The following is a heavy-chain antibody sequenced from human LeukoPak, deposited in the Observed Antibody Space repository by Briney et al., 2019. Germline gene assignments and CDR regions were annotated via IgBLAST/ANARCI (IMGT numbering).Heavy chain of an antibody. CDR2: ISSSSSTI. Sequence: GGSLRLSCAASGFTFSSYSMNWVRQAPGKGLEWVSYISSSSSTIYYADSVKGRFTISRDNAKNSLYLQMNSLKTEDTAVYYCTTEVPPTIFGVVTLPPTFDPWGQGTLVTVSS. V-gene: IGHV3-48*04. CDR1: GFTFSSYS. D-gene: IGHD3-3*01. J-gene: IGHJ5*02. CDR3: TTEVPPTIFGVVTLPPTFDP.